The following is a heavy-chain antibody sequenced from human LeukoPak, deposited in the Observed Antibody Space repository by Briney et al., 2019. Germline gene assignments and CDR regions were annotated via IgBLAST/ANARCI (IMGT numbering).Heavy chain of an antibody. CDR1: GGTFSSYA. CDR2: IIPIFGTA. CDR3: ARASIVATISYYYYGMEV. D-gene: IGHD5-12*01. Sequence: SVKVSCEASGGTFSSYAISWARQAPGQGLEWMGGIIPIFGTANYAQKFQGRVTITADESTSTAYMELSSLRSEDTAVYYCARASIVATISYYYYGMEVWGKGTTVTVSS. V-gene: IGHV1-69*13. J-gene: IGHJ6*04.